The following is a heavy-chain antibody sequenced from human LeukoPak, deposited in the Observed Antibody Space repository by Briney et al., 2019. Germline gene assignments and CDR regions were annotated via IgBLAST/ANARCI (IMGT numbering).Heavy chain of an antibody. D-gene: IGHD3-22*01. V-gene: IGHV4-31*11. Sequence: PSETLSLTCAVSGGSISSGGYFWSWIRQHPGKGLEWIGYIYYTGSTYYNPSLKSRVTISVDTSKNQFSLKLSSVTAADTAVYYCTRDGPRSSGYPDNWGQGALVTVSS. CDR1: GGSISSGGYF. CDR3: TRDGPRSSGYPDN. CDR2: IYYTGST. J-gene: IGHJ4*02.